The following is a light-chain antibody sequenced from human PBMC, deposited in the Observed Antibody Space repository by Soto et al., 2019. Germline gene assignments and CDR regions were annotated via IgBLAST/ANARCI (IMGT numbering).Light chain of an antibody. CDR2: GAS. J-gene: IGKJ2*01. CDR3: EQHVNSVYI. Sequence: ESVLTQSPGTLSLSPGERATLSCRASQTIIGNYLAWYQQKPGQAPRLLIYGASNRDTGVPDRFSGSYSGTDFSLTITRLEPEDFAVYYCEQHVNSVYIFGQGTRLEIK. CDR1: QTIIGNY. V-gene: IGKV3-20*01.